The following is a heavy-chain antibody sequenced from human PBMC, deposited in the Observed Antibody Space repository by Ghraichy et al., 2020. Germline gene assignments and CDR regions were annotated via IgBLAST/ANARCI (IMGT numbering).Heavy chain of an antibody. D-gene: IGHD6-13*01. CDR3: ARDIKSSSWSYYYYAMDV. V-gene: IGHV3-30*09. CDR2: VSHDGNAK. CDR1: GFTFSLYS. J-gene: IGHJ6*02. Sequence: GESLNISCAASGFTFSLYSMHWVRQAPGKGPEWVAVVSHDGNAKYYGDSVKGRFAISRDNAKNMVYLQMSSLRAEDTAVYYCARDIKSSSWSYYYYAMDVWGHGTTVTVSS.